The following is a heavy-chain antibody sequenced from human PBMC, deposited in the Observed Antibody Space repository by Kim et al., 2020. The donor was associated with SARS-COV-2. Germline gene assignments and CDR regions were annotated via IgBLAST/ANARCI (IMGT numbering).Heavy chain of an antibody. D-gene: IGHD3-10*01. CDR3: ARDQGGWGVRRNYYYYGMDV. J-gene: IGHJ6*02. CDR1: GGSISSGGYY. Sequence: SETLSLTCTVSGGSISSGGYYWSWIRQHPGKGLEWIGYIYYSGSTYYNPSLKRRVTILVDTSKNQFSLRLSSVTAADTAVYYCARDQGGWGVRRNYYYYGMDVWGQGTTVTVSS. CDR2: IYYSGST. V-gene: IGHV4-31*03.